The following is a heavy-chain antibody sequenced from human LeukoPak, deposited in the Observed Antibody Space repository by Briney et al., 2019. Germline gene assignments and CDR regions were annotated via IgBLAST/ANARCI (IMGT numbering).Heavy chain of an antibody. V-gene: IGHV4-34*01. CDR2: IHNSGIT. J-gene: IGHJ4*02. CDR1: GGLFSGYF. CDR3: ARRYYYNLGSFPFYF. D-gene: IGHD3-10*01. Sequence: SETLPLTCAVSGGLFSGYFWSWIRQSSGKGLEWIGEIHNSGITNYNPSLNSRVTISEDTSKNQFYLILSSVTAADTAVYYCARRYYYNLGSFPFYFWGQGTLVTVSS.